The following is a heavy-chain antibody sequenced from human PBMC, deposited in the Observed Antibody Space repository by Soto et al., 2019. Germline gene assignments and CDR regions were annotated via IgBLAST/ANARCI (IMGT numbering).Heavy chain of an antibody. V-gene: IGHV1-69*05. CDR3: ARHPGGRGYYYGMDV. D-gene: IGHD2-15*01. CDR1: GGTFSSYA. J-gene: IGHJ6*04. CDR2: IIPIFGTA. Sequence: QVQLVQSGAEVKKPGSSVKVSCKASGGTFSSYAISWVRQAPGQGLEWMGGIIPIFGTANYAQKFQGRVTITSDESTRTAYMELSSLKSEDTAVYYCARHPGGRGYYYGMDVWGKGTTVTVAS.